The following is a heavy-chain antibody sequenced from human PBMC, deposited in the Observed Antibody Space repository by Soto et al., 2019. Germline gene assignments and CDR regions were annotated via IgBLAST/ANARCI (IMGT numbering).Heavy chain of an antibody. V-gene: IGHV3-15*01. CDR1: GFTFSNAW. CDR2: IKSKTDGGTT. D-gene: IGHD3-22*01. J-gene: IGHJ1*01. Sequence: GGSLRLSCAASGFTFSNAWMSWVRQAPGKGLEWVGRIKSKTDGGTTDYAAPVKGRFTISRDDSKNTLYLQMNSLKTEDTAVYYCTTDSRVYDSSPGVVQHWGQGTLVTV. CDR3: TTDSRVYDSSPGVVQH.